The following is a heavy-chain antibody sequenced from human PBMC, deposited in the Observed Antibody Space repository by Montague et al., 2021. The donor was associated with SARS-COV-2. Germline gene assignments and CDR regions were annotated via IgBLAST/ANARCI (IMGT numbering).Heavy chain of an antibody. V-gene: IGHV2-70*11. D-gene: IGHD3-10*01. CDR3: ARTYGSGRGFDL. Sequence: PALVKPTQTLTLTCTFSGFSLSTSGICVSWIRQPPGKALERLARIDWDDDKYYSTSLKTRLTISKDTSKNQVVLTMTNMDPVDTATYYCARTYGSGRGFDLWGRGTLVTVSS. J-gene: IGHJ2*01. CDR1: GFSLSTSGIC. CDR2: IDWDDDK.